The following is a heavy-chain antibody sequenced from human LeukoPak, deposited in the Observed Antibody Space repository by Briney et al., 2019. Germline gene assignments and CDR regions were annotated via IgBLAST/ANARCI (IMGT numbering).Heavy chain of an antibody. CDR2: IHPNSGGT. V-gene: IGHV1-2*02. Sequence: ASVKVSCKASGYTFTDYYMNWVRQAPGQGLEWMGWIHPNSGGTNYAQKFQGRVTMTRDTSISTAYMELSRLTSDYTAVYYCGRKSAARKTSEFDYWGQGTLVTVSS. D-gene: IGHD6-6*01. CDR1: GYTFTDYY. J-gene: IGHJ4*02. CDR3: GRKSAARKTSEFDY.